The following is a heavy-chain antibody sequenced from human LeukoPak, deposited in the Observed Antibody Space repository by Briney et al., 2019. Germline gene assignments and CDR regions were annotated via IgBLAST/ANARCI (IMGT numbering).Heavy chain of an antibody. CDR2: INPSNGGT. J-gene: IGHJ4*02. D-gene: IGHD4-17*01. V-gene: IGHV1-2*02. CDR1: GYIFTGYF. Sequence: ASVKVSCKASGYIFTGYFMHWVRQAPGQGLEWMGWINPSNGGTTYAQRFQGRVTLTRDTSISTAYMELSSLRSEDTAVYYCARGSPKSTVRGKIPDYWGQGTLVTVSS. CDR3: ARGSPKSTVRGKIPDY.